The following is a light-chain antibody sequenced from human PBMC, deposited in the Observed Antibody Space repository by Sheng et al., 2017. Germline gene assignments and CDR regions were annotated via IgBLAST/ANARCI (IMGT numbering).Light chain of an antibody. CDR2: GAS. J-gene: IGKJ3*01. Sequence: EIVLTQSPATLSLSPGERATLSCRASQSVSSNLAWYQQKPGQAPRLLIYGASTRATGIPARFSGSGSGTDFTLTITSLQPEDFATYYCQQYYSYPMSFGPGTKVDIK. CDR1: QSVSSN. CDR3: QQYYSYPMS. V-gene: IGKV3-15*01.